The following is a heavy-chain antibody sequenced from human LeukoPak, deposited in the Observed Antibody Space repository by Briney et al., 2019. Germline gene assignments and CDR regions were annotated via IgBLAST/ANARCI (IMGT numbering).Heavy chain of an antibody. CDR2: ISSSGSTI. Sequence: PGGSLRLSCAASRFTFSDYYMSWIRQAPGQGLEWVSFISSSGSTIYYEDSVKGRFTLSRDNAKNSLYLQMNSLRAEDTAGYYCARGRAYDSSGDYYPYYGMDVWGQGTTVTVSS. J-gene: IGHJ6*02. CDR1: RFTFSDYY. D-gene: IGHD3-22*01. V-gene: IGHV3-11*01. CDR3: ARGRAYDSSGDYYPYYGMDV.